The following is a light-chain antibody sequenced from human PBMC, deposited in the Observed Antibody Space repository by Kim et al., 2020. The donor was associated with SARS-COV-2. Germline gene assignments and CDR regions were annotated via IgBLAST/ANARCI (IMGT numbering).Light chain of an antibody. CDR2: GAS. J-gene: IGKJ1*01. V-gene: IGKV1-27*01. CDR3: QKYNSAPWT. Sequence: DIQMAQSPSSLSASVGDRVTITCRASQGISNSLAWYRQKPGKVPMLLIYGASTLQSGVPSRFSGSGSETDFTLTISSLQPEDAATYYCQKYNSAPWTFGQGTKVDIK. CDR1: QGISNS.